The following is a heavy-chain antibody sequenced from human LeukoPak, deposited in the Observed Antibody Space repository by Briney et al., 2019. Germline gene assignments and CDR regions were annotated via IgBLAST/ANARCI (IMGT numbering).Heavy chain of an antibody. CDR2: INPNSGGT. V-gene: IGHV1-2*02. Sequence: ASVKVSCKASGYTFTGYYMHWVRQAPGQGLEWMGWINPNSGGTNYAQKFQGRVAMTRDTSISTAYMELSRLRSDDTAVYYCARGSYDSSGYPVDDYWGQGTLVTVSS. J-gene: IGHJ4*02. CDR1: GYTFTGYY. D-gene: IGHD3-22*01. CDR3: ARGSYDSSGYPVDDY.